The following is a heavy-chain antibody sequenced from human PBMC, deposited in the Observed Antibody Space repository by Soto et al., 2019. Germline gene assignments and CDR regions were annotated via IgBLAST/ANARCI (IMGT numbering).Heavy chain of an antibody. CDR2: IGTAGDT. D-gene: IGHD6-19*01. V-gene: IGHV3-13*01. Sequence: GGSLRLSCAASGFTFSSYDMHWFRQATGKGLEWVSAIGTAGDTYYPGSVKGRFTISRENAKNSLYLQINSLRAGDTAVYYCARSQWPGSLWDGMDVWGQGTTGTVSS. CDR1: GFTFSSYD. CDR3: ARSQWPGSLWDGMDV. J-gene: IGHJ6*02.